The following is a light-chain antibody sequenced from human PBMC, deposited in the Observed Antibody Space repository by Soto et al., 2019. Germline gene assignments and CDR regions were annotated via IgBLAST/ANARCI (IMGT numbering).Light chain of an antibody. CDR1: SADVGTSNF. V-gene: IGLV2-14*03. CDR3: TSYRRGPLYV. CDR2: DVA. J-gene: IGLJ1*01. Sequence: QSALTQPASVSGSPGQSITISCTGISADVGTSNFVSWYQHHPGKAPRLILYDVANRPSGVSNRFSGSKSGDTASLTISGLQVEEEADYYCTSYRRGPLYVFGTGTKVTV.